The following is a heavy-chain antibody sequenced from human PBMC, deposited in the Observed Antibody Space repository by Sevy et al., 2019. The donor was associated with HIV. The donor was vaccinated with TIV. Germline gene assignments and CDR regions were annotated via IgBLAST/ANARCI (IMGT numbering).Heavy chain of an antibody. D-gene: IGHD3-22*01. Sequence: GGSLRLSCAASGFTFRNYAMNWVRQAPGKGLEWVSGISGTGGSGDKTNYADSVKGRFTISRDDSKNSLYLQLNTLRAEDSVIYYCARKYDSSGYFDYWGQGTLVTVSS. CDR2: ISGTGGSGDKT. CDR3: ARKYDSSGYFDY. V-gene: IGHV3-23*01. J-gene: IGHJ4*02. CDR1: GFTFRNYA.